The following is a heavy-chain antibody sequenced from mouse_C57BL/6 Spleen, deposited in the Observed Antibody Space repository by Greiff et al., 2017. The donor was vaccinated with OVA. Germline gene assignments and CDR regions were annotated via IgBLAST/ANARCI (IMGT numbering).Heavy chain of an antibody. CDR3: LNYYGSSVWDY. V-gene: IGHV1-15*01. Sequence: QVQLQQSGAELVRPGASVTLSCKASGYTFTDYEMHWVKQTPVHGLEWIGAIDPETGGTAYNQKFKGKAILTADKSSSTAYMELRSLTSEDSAVYYCLNYYGSSVWDYWGQGTTLTVSS. D-gene: IGHD1-1*01. J-gene: IGHJ2*01. CDR1: GYTFTDYE. CDR2: IDPETGGT.